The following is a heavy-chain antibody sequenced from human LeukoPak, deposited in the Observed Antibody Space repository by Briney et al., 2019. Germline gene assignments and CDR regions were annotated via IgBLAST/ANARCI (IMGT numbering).Heavy chain of an antibody. D-gene: IGHD3-3*01. V-gene: IGHV3-23*01. Sequence: GGSLRLSCTASGFTFGTYAMNWVRQAPAKGLQWVALIIGNAATIAYADSVRGRFTISRDNSKNTLYLQMNSLRVEDTAVYYCVKDRTPDGYYSVDYWGQGILVTVSS. J-gene: IGHJ4*02. CDR3: VKDRTPDGYYSVDY. CDR1: GFTFGTYA. CDR2: IIGNAATI.